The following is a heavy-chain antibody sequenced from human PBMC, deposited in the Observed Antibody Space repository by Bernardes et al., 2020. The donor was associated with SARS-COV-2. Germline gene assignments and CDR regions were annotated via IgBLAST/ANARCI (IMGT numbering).Heavy chain of an antibody. J-gene: IGHJ4*02. Sequence: ASVKVSCKASGYTFIGYYIHWILQVPGQGLEWMGRVNPDTGGTNYAQKFQGRVTMTRDMSTSTVYMDLSSLRVDDTAVYYCSREGSGWYGLDFWGQGTLLTVSS. CDR1: GYTFIGYY. V-gene: IGHV1-2*02. CDR2: VNPDTGGT. CDR3: SREGSGWYGLDF. D-gene: IGHD6-19*01.